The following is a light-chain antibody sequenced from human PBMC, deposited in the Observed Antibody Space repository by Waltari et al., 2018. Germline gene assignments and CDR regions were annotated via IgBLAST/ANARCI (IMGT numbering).Light chain of an antibody. CDR3: QKYESLPAT. J-gene: IGKJ1*01. V-gene: IGKV3-20*01. CDR1: QSVGKY. Sequence: EIVLTQSPGTLSLSPGERATLSCRASQSVGKYLAWYQQRPGQAPRLLLYHASIRATGIPDRFSVSGSGTDFSLTISRLEPEDFAVYYCQKYESLPATFGQGTTVEIK. CDR2: HAS.